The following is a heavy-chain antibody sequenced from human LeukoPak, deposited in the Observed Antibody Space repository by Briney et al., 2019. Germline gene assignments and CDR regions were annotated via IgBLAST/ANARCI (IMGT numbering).Heavy chain of an antibody. CDR2: IYYSGST. V-gene: IGHV4-31*03. D-gene: IGHD2-2*01. CDR3: ARGRKCSSTSCYPDYYYYYMDV. J-gene: IGHJ6*03. CDR1: GGSISSGGYY. Sequence: PSETLSLTCTVSGGSISSGGYYWSWIRQHPGKGLEWIGYIYYSGSTYYNPSLKSRVTISVDTSKNQSSLKLSSVTAADTAVYYCARGRKCSSTSCYPDYYYYYMDVWGKGTTVTVSS.